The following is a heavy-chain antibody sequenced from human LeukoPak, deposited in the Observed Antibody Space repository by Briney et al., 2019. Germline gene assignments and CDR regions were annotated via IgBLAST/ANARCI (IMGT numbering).Heavy chain of an antibody. CDR2: IYYSGST. J-gene: IGHJ5*02. CDR1: GGSIRSYY. Sequence: PAEPLSLPCTVSGGSIRSYYWSWSRQPPGKGLGWIGYIYYSGSTNYNPSLKSPVTISVDTSKNPFSLKLSSVTAADTAVYYCARDGSGSFKYNWFDPWGQGTLVTVSS. CDR3: ARDGSGSFKYNWFDP. D-gene: IGHD3-10*01. V-gene: IGHV4-59*01.